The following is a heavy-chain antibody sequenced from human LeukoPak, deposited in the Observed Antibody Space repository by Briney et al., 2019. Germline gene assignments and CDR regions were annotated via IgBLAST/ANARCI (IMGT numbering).Heavy chain of an antibody. V-gene: IGHV6-1*01. Sequence: RSQTLSLTCAISGDSVSSNSAAWNWIRQSPSRRLEWLGRTYYRSKWYNDYAVSVKSRITINPDASKNQFSLQLKSVTPEDTAVYYCARALGEVGELDYWGQGTLVTVSS. J-gene: IGHJ4*02. D-gene: IGHD3-16*01. CDR2: TYYRSKWYN. CDR1: GDSVSSNSAA. CDR3: ARALGEVGELDY.